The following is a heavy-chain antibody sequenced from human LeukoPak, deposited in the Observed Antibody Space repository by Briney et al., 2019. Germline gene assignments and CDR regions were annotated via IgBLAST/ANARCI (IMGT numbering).Heavy chain of an antibody. CDR3: ARGPIGGDYFDY. Sequence: ASVKVSCKASGYTFTGYYMHWVRQAPGQGLEWMGWINPNSGGTNYARKFQGRVTMTRDTSISTAYMELSRLRSDDTAVYYCARGPIGGDYFDYWGQGTLVTVSS. V-gene: IGHV1-2*02. CDR2: INPNSGGT. CDR1: GYTFTGYY. D-gene: IGHD4-17*01. J-gene: IGHJ4*02.